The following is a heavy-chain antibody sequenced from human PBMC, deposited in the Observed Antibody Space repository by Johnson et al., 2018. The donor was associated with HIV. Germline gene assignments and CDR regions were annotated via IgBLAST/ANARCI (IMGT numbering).Heavy chain of an antibody. CDR1: GFTFDDYG. CDR2: ISDTSGAT. J-gene: IGHJ3*01. CDR3: AKQGSDPPL. Sequence: VQLVESGGGVVRPGGSLRLSCAASGFTFDDYGMSWVRQAPGKGLEWVSSISDTSGATDYADSVKGRFTISRDNSKNTLYLQMNSLRVDDTAVYFCAKQGSDPPLWGQGTLVTVSS. V-gene: IGHV3-23*04.